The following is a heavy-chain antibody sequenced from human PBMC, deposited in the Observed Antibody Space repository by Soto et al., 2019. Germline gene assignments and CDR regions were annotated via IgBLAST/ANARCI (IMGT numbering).Heavy chain of an antibody. CDR1: GGSISSYY. J-gene: IGHJ6*02. CDR3: ARDRSGMDV. Sequence: QVQLQESGPRLVKPSETLSLTCTVSGGSISSYYWSWIRQPPGKGLEWIGYIYYSGSTNYNPSLKSRVTISVDTSKNQFSLKLSSVTAADTAVYYCARDRSGMDVWGQGTTVTVSS. CDR2: IYYSGST. V-gene: IGHV4-59*01.